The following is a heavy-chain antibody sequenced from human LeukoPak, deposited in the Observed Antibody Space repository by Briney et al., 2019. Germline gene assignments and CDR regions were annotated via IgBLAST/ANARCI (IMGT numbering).Heavy chain of an antibody. Sequence: VASVKVSCKVSGYTLTELSMHWVRQAPGKGLEWMGGFDPEDGETIYAQKFQGRVTMTEDTSTSTAYMELRSLRSDDTAVYYCARVPDSSGLFPYAFDIWGQGTMVTVSS. CDR1: GYTLTELS. V-gene: IGHV1-24*01. D-gene: IGHD3-22*01. CDR3: ARVPDSSGLFPYAFDI. J-gene: IGHJ3*02. CDR2: FDPEDGET.